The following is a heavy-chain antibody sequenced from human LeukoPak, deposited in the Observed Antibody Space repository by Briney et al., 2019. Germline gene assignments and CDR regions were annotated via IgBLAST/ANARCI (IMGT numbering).Heavy chain of an antibody. D-gene: IGHD4-23*01. CDR1: GFTFSSYSMN. CDR2: IYYSGST. J-gene: IGHJ4*02. Sequence: GSLRLSCAASGFTFSSYSMNWVRQPPGKGLEWIESIYYSGSTYYNPSLKSRVTISVDTSKNQFSLRLSSVTAADTAVYYCARRVRGYGGTLFDYWGQGTLVTVSS. V-gene: IGHV4-39*01. CDR3: ARRVRGYGGTLFDY.